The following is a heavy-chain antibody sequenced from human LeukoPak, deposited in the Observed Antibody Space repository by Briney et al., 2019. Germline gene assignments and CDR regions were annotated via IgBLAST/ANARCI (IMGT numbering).Heavy chain of an antibody. Sequence: SGPTLVNPTQTLTLTCTFSGFSLSTSGVGVGWIRPPPGRALEWLALIYWNDDKRYSPSLKSRLTITKDTSKNQVVLTMTNMDPVDTATYYCAHSTYCSSTSCPGWFDPWGQGTLVTVSS. V-gene: IGHV2-5*01. CDR1: GFSLSTSGVG. CDR2: IYWNDDK. CDR3: AHSTYCSSTSCPGWFDP. D-gene: IGHD2-2*01. J-gene: IGHJ5*02.